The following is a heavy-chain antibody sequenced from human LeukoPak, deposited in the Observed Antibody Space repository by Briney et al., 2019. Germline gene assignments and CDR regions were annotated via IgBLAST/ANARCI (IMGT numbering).Heavy chain of an antibody. CDR2: ISWNSGSI. CDR1: GFTFDDCA. CDR3: AKDQGLYCSGGSCYSGAFDI. Sequence: PGRSLRLSCAASGFTFDDCAMHWVRQAPGKGLEWVSGISWNSGSIGYADSVKGRFTISRDNARNSLYLQMNSLRAEDMALYYCAKDQGLYCSGGSCYSGAFDIWGQGTMVTVSS. D-gene: IGHD2-15*01. J-gene: IGHJ3*02. V-gene: IGHV3-9*03.